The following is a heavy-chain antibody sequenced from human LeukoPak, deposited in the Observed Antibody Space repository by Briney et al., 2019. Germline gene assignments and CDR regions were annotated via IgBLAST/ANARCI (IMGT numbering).Heavy chain of an antibody. CDR2: ISYSGST. J-gene: IGHJ2*01. CDR3: AKAMSSAWNFDL. D-gene: IGHD3-10*01. Sequence: SSETLSLTCTVSGDSISTYSWIWIRQPPGKGLECIGYISYSGSTNFNPSLQSRVTMSVATSKNQFSLKLNSVTAADTAVYYCAKAMSSAWNFDLWGRGTLVTVSS. V-gene: IGHV4-59*01. CDR1: GDSISTYS.